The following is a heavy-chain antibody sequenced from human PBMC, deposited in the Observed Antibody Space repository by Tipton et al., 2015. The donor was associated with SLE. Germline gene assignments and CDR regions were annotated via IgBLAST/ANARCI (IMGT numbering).Heavy chain of an antibody. D-gene: IGHD6-13*01. CDR2: ISYDGSNK. J-gene: IGHJ6*03. V-gene: IGHV3-30*04. CDR3: ARDGAAAGYMDV. Sequence: SLRLSCAASGFTFSSYAMHWVRQAPGKGLEGVADISYDGSNKYYADSVKGRFTISSDNSKNTLYLQNNSLRAEDTAVYYCARDGAAAGYMDVSGQGTTVTVAS. CDR1: GFTFSSYA.